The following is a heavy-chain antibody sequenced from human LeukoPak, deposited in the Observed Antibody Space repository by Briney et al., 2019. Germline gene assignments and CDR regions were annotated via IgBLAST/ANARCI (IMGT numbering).Heavy chain of an antibody. CDR3: ARASGSGYYFYLDY. V-gene: IGHV3-20*04. CDR2: IRNGGST. Sequence: GGSLRLSCSTSGFTFGGYSMSWVRQVPGKGLEWVSGIRNGGSTGYADSVKGRFTISRDNAKNSLYLQMNSLRAEDTALYYCARASGSGYYFYLDYWGQGTLVTVSS. D-gene: IGHD3-22*01. J-gene: IGHJ4*02. CDR1: GFTFGGYS.